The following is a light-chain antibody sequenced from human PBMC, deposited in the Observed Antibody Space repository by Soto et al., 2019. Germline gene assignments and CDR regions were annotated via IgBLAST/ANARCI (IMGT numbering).Light chain of an antibody. CDR1: QSVSSN. CDR2: GAS. V-gene: IGKV3-15*01. Sequence: EIVLTQSPGTLSLSPGERATLSCRASQSVSSNLAWYQQKPGQAPRLLIYGASTRATGIPARCSGSGSGTEFTLTISSLQSEDFAVYYCQQYNNWPPWTFGQGTKVEIK. J-gene: IGKJ1*01. CDR3: QQYNNWPPWT.